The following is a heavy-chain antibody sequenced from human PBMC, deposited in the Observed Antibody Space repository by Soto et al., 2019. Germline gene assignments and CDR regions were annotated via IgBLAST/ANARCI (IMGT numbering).Heavy chain of an antibody. CDR1: GYTFTSYY. D-gene: IGHD5-12*01. CDR3: ARDGTLMEYSGYLPDDYYYGMDV. V-gene: IGHV1-46*01. Sequence: ASVKVSCKASGYTFTSYYMHWVRQAPGQGLEWMGIINPSGGSTSYAQKFQGRVTMTRDTSTSTVYMELSSLRSEDTAVYYCARDGTLMEYSGYLPDDYYYGMDVWGQWTTVTVSS. J-gene: IGHJ6*02. CDR2: INPSGGST.